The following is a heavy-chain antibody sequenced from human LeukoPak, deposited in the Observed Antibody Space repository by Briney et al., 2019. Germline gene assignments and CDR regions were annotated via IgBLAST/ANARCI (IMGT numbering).Heavy chain of an antibody. V-gene: IGHV3-74*01. D-gene: IGHD3-10*01. CDR1: GFTFSSYV. Sequence: PGGSLRLSCETAGFTFSSYVMHWVRRTPGKGLVWVSRISHDGIISYADSVKGRFTISRDNAKNTLILQMNSLRVEDTAVYYCARDSAMVRGVTAIGGFDYWGQGTLVTVSS. CDR2: ISHDGII. J-gene: IGHJ4*02. CDR3: ARDSAMVRGVTAIGGFDY.